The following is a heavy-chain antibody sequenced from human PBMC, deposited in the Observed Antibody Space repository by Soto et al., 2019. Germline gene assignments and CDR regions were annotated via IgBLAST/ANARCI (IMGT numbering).Heavy chain of an antibody. Sequence: QVQLVESGGGVVQPGRSLRLSCVASGFTFSGYGFHWVPQAPGKGLEWVALIWADGTRDNYAESVKGRCSVARDNSKKTLFLQLDSRRAEETAVYYCGRDLSRGAAEDWGEGTLVSVSS. J-gene: IGHJ4*02. CDR1: GFTFSGYG. V-gene: IGHV3-33*01. CDR3: GRDLSRGAAED. CDR2: IWADGTRD. D-gene: IGHD6-13*01.